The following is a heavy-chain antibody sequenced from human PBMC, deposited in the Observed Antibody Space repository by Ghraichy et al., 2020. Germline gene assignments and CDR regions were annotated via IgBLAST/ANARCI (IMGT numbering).Heavy chain of an antibody. J-gene: IGHJ6*03. V-gene: IGHV4-34*01. CDR2: INHGGST. D-gene: IGHD3-10*01. CDR3: ARVIYGSGSYYRGYYYYYMDV. CDR1: GGSFSGYY. Sequence: SETLSLTCAVYGGSFSGYYWSWIRQPPGKGLEWIGEINHGGSTNYNPSLKSRVTISVDTSKNQFSLKLSSVTAADTAVYYCARVIYGSGSYYRGYYYYYMDVWGKGTTVTVSS.